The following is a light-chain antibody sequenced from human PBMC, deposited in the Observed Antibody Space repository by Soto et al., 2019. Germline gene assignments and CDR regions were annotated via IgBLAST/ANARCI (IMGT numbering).Light chain of an antibody. V-gene: IGLV2-23*02. CDR2: EVS. CDR3: CSYAGSIYPFI. CDR1: SKDVGSYNL. Sequence: SVRTPPSARFPGPGRSATSSLPGNSKDVGSYNLVSWYQQHPGKAPKLMIYEVSKRPSGVSNRFSGSKSGNTASLTISGLQAEDEADYYCCSYAGSIYPFIFRPGTKVPVL. J-gene: IGLJ1*01.